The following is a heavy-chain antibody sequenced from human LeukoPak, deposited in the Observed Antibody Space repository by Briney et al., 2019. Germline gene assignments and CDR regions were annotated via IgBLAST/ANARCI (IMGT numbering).Heavy chain of an antibody. CDR3: ARGLGSYQ. CDR2: ITGSGGGT. D-gene: IGHD1-26*01. J-gene: IGHJ4*02. Sequence: PGGSLRLSCAASGFILRNYAMNWVRQAPGKGPEWVSSITGSGGGTSYADSVKGRFTISGDNSKSTLYLQLNSLRAEDTAVYYCARGLGSYQWGQGTLVTVSS. V-gene: IGHV3-23*01. CDR1: GFILRNYA.